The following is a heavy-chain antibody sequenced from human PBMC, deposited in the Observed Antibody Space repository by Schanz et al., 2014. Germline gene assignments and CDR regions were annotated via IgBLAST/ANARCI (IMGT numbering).Heavy chain of an antibody. CDR3: ARGGPAYYFDD. CDR2: IFTDGRT. V-gene: IGHV3-66*02. CDR1: GFAVDNYY. J-gene: IGHJ4*02. Sequence: EVQLVESGGGLVQPGGSLRLSCAASGFAVDNYYMSCVRQAPGRGLEWVSIIFTDGRTYYADSVKGRFTISRDSSKNTLFLQMNSLRTEDTAVYYCARGGPAYYFDDWGQGTLVIVSS.